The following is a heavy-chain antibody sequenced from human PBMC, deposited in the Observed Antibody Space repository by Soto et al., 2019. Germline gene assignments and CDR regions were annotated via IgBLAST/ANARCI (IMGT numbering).Heavy chain of an antibody. CDR2: INAGTGQV. Sequence: ASVKVSCKASGYISTRYGIHWVRQAPGQGLEWVGWINAGTGQVKYSQKFQGRVSITRDTSASTAYMELSSLKSEDTAVYYCARVMAVQAFDIWGQGTKVTVSS. CDR1: GYISTRYG. CDR3: ARVMAVQAFDI. V-gene: IGHV1-3*01. J-gene: IGHJ3*02. D-gene: IGHD4-17*01.